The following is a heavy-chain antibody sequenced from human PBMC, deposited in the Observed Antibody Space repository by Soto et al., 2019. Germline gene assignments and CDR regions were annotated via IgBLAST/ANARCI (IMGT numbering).Heavy chain of an antibody. Sequence: GGSLRLSCAASGFTFSSYSMNWVRQAPGKGLEWVSYISTSSGTIYYADSVKGRFTISRDNSKNTLYLQMNSLRAEDTAVYYCAKAGLRYCSGGSCSGASDYWGQGTLVTVSS. V-gene: IGHV3-48*01. CDR3: AKAGLRYCSGGSCSGASDY. CDR1: GFTFSSYS. D-gene: IGHD2-15*01. J-gene: IGHJ4*02. CDR2: ISTSSGTI.